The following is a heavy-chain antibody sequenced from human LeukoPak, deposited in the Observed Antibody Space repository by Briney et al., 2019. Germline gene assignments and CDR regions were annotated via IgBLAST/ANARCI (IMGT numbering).Heavy chain of an antibody. J-gene: IGHJ3*02. Sequence: PGGSLRLSCATSGFTFTDYYMSWIRLAPGKGLEWVSYISVSATTMYYADSVKGRFTLSRDNAKSSLYLQMNSLRAEDTAVYYCAKDYGGEIDAFDIWGQGTMVTVSS. CDR3: AKDYGGEIDAFDI. CDR2: ISVSATTM. V-gene: IGHV3-11*01. D-gene: IGHD3-16*01. CDR1: GFTFTDYY.